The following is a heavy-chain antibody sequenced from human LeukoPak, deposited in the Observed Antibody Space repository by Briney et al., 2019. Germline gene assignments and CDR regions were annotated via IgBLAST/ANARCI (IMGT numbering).Heavy chain of an antibody. D-gene: IGHD6-13*01. J-gene: IGHJ3*02. CDR1: GFTFSSYA. CDR3: ASSVRSSWDVPNDAFDI. Sequence: QPGGSLRLSCAASGFTFSSYAVHWVRQAPGKGLEYVSGISSNGGNTYYANSVKGRFTISRDNSKNTLYLQMGSLRAEDMAVYYCASSVRSSWDVPNDAFDIWGQGTMVTVSS. V-gene: IGHV3-64*01. CDR2: ISSNGGNT.